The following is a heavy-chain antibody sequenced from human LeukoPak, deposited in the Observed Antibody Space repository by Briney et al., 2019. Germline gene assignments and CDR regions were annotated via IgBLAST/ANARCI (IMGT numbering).Heavy chain of an antibody. J-gene: IGHJ4*02. V-gene: IGHV3-20*04. Sequence: PGGSLRLSCAASGFTFDDYGMTWVRQAPGKGLEWVSGINWNGGRTVYADSVKGRFTISRDNAQNSLYLQMNSLRAEDTALYYCARVASNYDFDYWGQGTLVTVSS. CDR3: ARVASNYDFDY. CDR2: INWNGGRT. CDR1: GFTFDDYG. D-gene: IGHD4-11*01.